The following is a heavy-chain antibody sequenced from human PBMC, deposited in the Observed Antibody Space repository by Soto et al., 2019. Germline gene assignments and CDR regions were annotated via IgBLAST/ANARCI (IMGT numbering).Heavy chain of an antibody. CDR1: VASISSSY. CDR2: IFHSGTT. CDR3: ARGGNRYSSTSSGVGGFDY. J-gene: IGHJ4*02. Sequence: SESLSLTCIVSVASISSSYCGWLRQPLVTTLEWIGYIFHSGTTNYNPSLKSRVTISVDTSKNQFSLNLSSLTTADTAVYFCARGGNRYSSTSSGVGGFDYWGQGTLVTVS. D-gene: IGHD6-6*01. V-gene: IGHV4-59*01.